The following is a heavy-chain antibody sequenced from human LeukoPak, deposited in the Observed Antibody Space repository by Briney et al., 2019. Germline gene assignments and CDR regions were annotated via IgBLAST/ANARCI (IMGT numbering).Heavy chain of an antibody. V-gene: IGHV4-59*12. Sequence: SETLSLTCTVSGGSISSYYWSWIRQPPGKGLEWIGYIYYIGSTNYNPSLKSRVTISVDTSKNQFSLRLSSVTAADTAVYYCAREVDAAAAYNWFDPWGQGTLVTVSS. D-gene: IGHD2-2*01. J-gene: IGHJ5*02. CDR2: IYYIGST. CDR1: GGSISSYY. CDR3: AREVDAAAAYNWFDP.